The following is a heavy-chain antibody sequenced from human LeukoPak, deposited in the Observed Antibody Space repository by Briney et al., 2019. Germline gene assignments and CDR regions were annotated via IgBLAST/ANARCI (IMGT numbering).Heavy chain of an antibody. Sequence: SETLSLTCAVYGGSFSGYYWSWIRQPPGKGLEWIGEINHSGSTNYNPSLKSRVTISVDTSKNQFSLKLSSVTAADTAVYYCARVRGNRGKYFDYRGQGTLVTVSS. CDR2: INHSGST. V-gene: IGHV4-34*01. D-gene: IGHD3-16*01. CDR3: ARVRGNRGKYFDY. J-gene: IGHJ4*02. CDR1: GGSFSGYY.